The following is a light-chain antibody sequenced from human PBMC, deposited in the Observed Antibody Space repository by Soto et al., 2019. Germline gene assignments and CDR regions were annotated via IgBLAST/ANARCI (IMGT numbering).Light chain of an antibody. CDR2: AAS. Sequence: EIVLTQSPATLSLSPGERATLSCRASQSVSNYLAWYQQKPGQAPRLLIYAASDRATGIPARFSGSGSGTDFTLTISSLEPEDFGIXYCLXRADWPKITFGQGTRLEI. CDR3: LXRADWPKIT. J-gene: IGKJ5*01. CDR1: QSVSNY. V-gene: IGKV3-11*01.